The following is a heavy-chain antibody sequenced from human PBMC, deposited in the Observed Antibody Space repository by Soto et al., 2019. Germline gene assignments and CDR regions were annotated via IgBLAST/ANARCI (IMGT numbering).Heavy chain of an antibody. CDR3: AISAEFPAYGSENYTFYDGLEF. CDR2: INPKSGDT. V-gene: IGHV1-2*02. D-gene: IGHD3-10*01. J-gene: IGHJ6*02. Sequence: QVQLVQSGAEVKKPGDSLKVSCKASGYTFTGFYLHWVRQAPGHGLVWMGGINPKSGDTNSAQNLQGRFTMTRDASISTAYLWLSRLTSVDTTVYYCAISAEFPAYGSENYTFYDGLEFWGQGTTVNVSS. CDR1: GYTFTGFY.